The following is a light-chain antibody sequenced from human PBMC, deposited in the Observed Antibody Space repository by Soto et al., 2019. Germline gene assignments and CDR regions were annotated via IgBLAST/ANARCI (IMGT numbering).Light chain of an antibody. J-gene: IGKJ2*01. CDR2: GAS. CDR3: QQYGSSPT. CDR1: QSVTSNY. Sequence: EIVLTQSPGTLSLSPGERATLSCRASQSVTSNYLAWYQQKPGQAPRLLIYGASSRATGIPDRFSGSGSGTDFTLTISRLEPEAFAVFYCQQYGSSPTFGQGTKLEIK. V-gene: IGKV3-20*01.